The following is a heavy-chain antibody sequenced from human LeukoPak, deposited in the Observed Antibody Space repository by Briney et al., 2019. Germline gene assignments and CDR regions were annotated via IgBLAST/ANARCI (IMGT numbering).Heavy chain of an antibody. CDR1: GFSFSGYS. J-gene: IGHJ4*02. D-gene: IGHD2-21*01. V-gene: IGHV3-48*04. CDR3: VRESIRGTRDFDY. CDR2: ISSGSRTI. Sequence: GGSLRLSCAASGFSFSGYSMNWVRQAPGKGLDWVSYISSGSRTIFYADSVEGRSTISRDNAKNSLYLQMNSLRAEDTAVYYCVRESIRGTRDFDYWGQGTLVTVSS.